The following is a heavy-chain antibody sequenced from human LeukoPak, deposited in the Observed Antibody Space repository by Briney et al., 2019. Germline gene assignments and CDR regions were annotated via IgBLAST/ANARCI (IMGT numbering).Heavy chain of an antibody. CDR2: IRYDGNNK. J-gene: IGHJ4*02. CDR3: ANRGSSISLR. D-gene: IGHD6-6*01. V-gene: IGHV3-30*02. CDR1: GFTFSNYG. Sequence: PGGSLRLSRGASGFTFSNYGMLWVRQAPGKGLDWVAFIRYDGNNKLYADSVKGRFTISRDNSKNTLYLQMNSLRAEDTAVYYCANRGSSISLRWGQGTLVTVSS.